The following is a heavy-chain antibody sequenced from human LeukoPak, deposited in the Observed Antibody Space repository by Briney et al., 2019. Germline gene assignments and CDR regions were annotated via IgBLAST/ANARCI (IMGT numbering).Heavy chain of an antibody. CDR2: IYYTGST. CDR3: ASHGSSGHDPLT. J-gene: IGHJ4*01. Sequence: PSETLSLTCTVSGDSIRSYYWNWIRRPPGKGLEWIGYIYYTGSTSYNPSLKSRGTISLDTSNSQFSLRLTSVTAADTAVYYCASHGSSGHDPLTWGQGTLVTVSS. CDR1: GDSIRSYY. D-gene: IGHD5-12*01. V-gene: IGHV4-59*08.